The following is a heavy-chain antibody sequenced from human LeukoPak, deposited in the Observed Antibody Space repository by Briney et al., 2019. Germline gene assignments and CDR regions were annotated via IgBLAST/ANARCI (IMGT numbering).Heavy chain of an antibody. D-gene: IGHD3-22*01. CDR2: IYYSGST. V-gene: IGHV4-59*01. CDR1: GGSISSYY. CDR3: ARGGYYYDSSGYYPSYYYYGMDV. J-gene: IGHJ6*02. Sequence: SETLSLTCTVSGGSISSYYWSWIRQPPGKGLEWIGYIYYSGSTNYNPSLKSRVTISVDTSKNQFSLKLSSVTAADTAVYYCARGGYYYDSSGYYPSYYYYGMDVWGQGTTVTVPS.